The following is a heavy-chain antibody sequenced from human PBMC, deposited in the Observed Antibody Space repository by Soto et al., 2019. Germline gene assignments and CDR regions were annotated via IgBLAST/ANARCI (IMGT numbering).Heavy chain of an antibody. Sequence: GGFLRLSCAASGFTFSSYWMSWVRQAPGKGLEWVANIKQDGSEKYYVDSVKGRFTISRDNAKNSLYLQMNSLRAEDTAVYYCARLDIVVVVAAFDYWGQGTLVTVSS. CDR1: GFTFSSYW. CDR3: ARLDIVVVVAAFDY. D-gene: IGHD2-15*01. J-gene: IGHJ4*02. V-gene: IGHV3-7*01. CDR2: IKQDGSEK.